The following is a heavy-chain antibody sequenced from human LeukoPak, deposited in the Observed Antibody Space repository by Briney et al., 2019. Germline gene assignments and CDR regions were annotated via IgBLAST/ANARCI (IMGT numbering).Heavy chain of an antibody. V-gene: IGHV3-53*05. CDR2: IYGGGNS. Sequence: PGGSLRLSCAASGFTFSTYYMSWLRQAPGKGLEGVSGIYGGGNSYYADSVTGRFTISRENSRNTLHLHMSSLRGEDTPVYYCARELTVGATIDYWGQGTLGTVSS. D-gene: IGHD1-26*01. J-gene: IGHJ4*02. CDR3: ARELTVGATIDY. CDR1: GFTFSTYY.